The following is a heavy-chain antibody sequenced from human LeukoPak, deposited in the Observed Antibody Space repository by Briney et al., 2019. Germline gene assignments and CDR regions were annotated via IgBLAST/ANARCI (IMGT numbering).Heavy chain of an antibody. CDR2: INSDGNST. D-gene: IGHD6-19*01. J-gene: IGHJ4*02. Sequence: GGSLRLSCAASGFTFSSYWMHWVRQAPGKGLVWVSRINSDGNSTSYADSVRGRFTISRDNAKNTLYLQMNSLRAEDTAVYYCAKDFTRSGWYDYWGQGTLVTVSS. CDR1: GFTFSSYW. V-gene: IGHV3-74*01. CDR3: AKDFTRSGWYDY.